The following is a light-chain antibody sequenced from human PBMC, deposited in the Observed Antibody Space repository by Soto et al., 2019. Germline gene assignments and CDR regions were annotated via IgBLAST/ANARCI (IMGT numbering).Light chain of an antibody. V-gene: IGKV3-20*01. CDR1: QTVRNNY. Sequence: EIVLTQSPGTLSLSPGERATLSFRASQTVRNNYLAWYQQKPGQAPRLLIYDASSRATGIPDRFSGGGSGTDFTLSISRLEPEDFAVYYCHQFSSYPLTFGGGTKVDIK. J-gene: IGKJ4*01. CDR2: DAS. CDR3: HQFSSYPLT.